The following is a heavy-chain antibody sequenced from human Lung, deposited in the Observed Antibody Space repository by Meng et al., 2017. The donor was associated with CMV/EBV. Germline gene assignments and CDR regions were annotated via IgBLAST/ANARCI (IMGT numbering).Heavy chain of an antibody. CDR1: GFTFSSYA. J-gene: IGHJ4*02. Sequence: SCAASGFTFSSYAMHWVRQAPGKGLEWVAVISYDGSNKYYADSVKGRFTISRDNSKNTLYLQMNSLRAEDTAVYYSARDSLSGYSPRFDYWGQGTXVTVSS. CDR2: ISYDGSNK. V-gene: IGHV3-30*04. D-gene: IGHD3-3*01. CDR3: ARDSLSGYSPRFDY.